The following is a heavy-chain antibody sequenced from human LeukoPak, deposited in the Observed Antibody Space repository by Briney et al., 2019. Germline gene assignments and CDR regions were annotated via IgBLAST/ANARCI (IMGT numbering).Heavy chain of an antibody. J-gene: IGHJ4*02. D-gene: IGHD3-10*01. CDR1: GFTFSSYA. CDR2: ISYDGSNK. CDR3: ARELRPGSPSFDY. Sequence: GGSLRLSCAASGFTFSSYAMHWVRQAPGKGLEWVAVISYDGSNKYYADSVKGRFTISRDNSKNTLYLQMNSLRAEDTAVYYCARELRPGSPSFDYWGRGTLVTVSS. V-gene: IGHV3-30-3*01.